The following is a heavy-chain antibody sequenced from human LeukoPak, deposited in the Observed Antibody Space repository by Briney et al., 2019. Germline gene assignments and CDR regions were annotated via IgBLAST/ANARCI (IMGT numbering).Heavy chain of an antibody. V-gene: IGHV3-23*01. CDR1: GFTFNNYA. CDR2: ISGSGGTT. J-gene: IGHJ4*02. D-gene: IGHD6-6*01. Sequence: PGGSLRLSCAVSGFTFNNYAMTWVRQAPGKGLEWVSGISGSGGTTNYADSVKGRFTISRDNSKNTLYLRMNSLRADDTAVYYCAKGPTSSSLRYFDCWGQGTLVTVSS. CDR3: AKGPTSSSLRYFDC.